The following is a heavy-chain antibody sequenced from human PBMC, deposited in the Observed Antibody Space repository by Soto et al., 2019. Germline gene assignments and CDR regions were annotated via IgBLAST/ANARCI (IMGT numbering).Heavy chain of an antibody. V-gene: IGHV4-34*01. D-gene: IGHD6-13*01. J-gene: IGHJ6*02. Sequence: SSETLSLTCAVYGGSFSGYYWTWIRQPPGTGLEWIGEINHSGSTNYNPSLKSRVTISVDTSKNQFSLKLTSVTAADTAVYYCARSVAAAGTWDYYYGMDVWGQGTTVT. CDR1: GGSFSGYY. CDR2: INHSGST. CDR3: ARSVAAAGTWDYYYGMDV.